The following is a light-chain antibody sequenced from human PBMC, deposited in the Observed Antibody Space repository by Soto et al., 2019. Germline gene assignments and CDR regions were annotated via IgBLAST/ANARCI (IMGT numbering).Light chain of an antibody. CDR3: SSYTSSSTLV. CDR2: EVS. V-gene: IGLV2-14*01. J-gene: IGLJ1*01. CDR1: SSDVGKYNS. Sequence: QSVLTQPPSASGSPGQSVTISCTGTSSDVGKYNSVSWYQQHPGKAPQLMIYEVSNRPSGVSNRFSGSKSGNTASLTISGLQAEDEADYYCSSYTSSSTLVFGTGTKVTVL.